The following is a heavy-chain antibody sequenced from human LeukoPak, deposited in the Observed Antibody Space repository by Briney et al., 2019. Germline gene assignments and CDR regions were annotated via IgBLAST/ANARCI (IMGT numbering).Heavy chain of an antibody. V-gene: IGHV3-23*01. J-gene: IGHJ5*02. CDR3: AEHQSSGWLPNWFDP. CDR1: GFTFNSYA. D-gene: IGHD6-19*01. CDR2: ISGSGLST. Sequence: GGSLRLSCAASGFTFNSYAMSWVRQAPGKGLEWVSDISGSGLSTYYADSVKGRFTISRDNSKNTLYLQMTSLRAEDTALYYCAEHQSSGWLPNWFDPWGQGSLVTVSS.